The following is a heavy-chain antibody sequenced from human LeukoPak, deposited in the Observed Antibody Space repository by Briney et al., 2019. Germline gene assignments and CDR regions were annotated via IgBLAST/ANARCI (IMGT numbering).Heavy chain of an antibody. CDR1: GYSFTDYY. Sequence: ASVKVSCKTSGYSFTDYYMHWVRQAPGQGLEWMGWINPNSGGTSSAQKFQDRVTMTRDTSITTVYMEVNWLTSDDTAMYYCARADRLHGGPYLIGPWGQGTLVTVSS. J-gene: IGHJ5*02. V-gene: IGHV1-2*02. CDR3: ARADRLHGGPYLIGP. D-gene: IGHD3-16*01. CDR2: INPNSGGT.